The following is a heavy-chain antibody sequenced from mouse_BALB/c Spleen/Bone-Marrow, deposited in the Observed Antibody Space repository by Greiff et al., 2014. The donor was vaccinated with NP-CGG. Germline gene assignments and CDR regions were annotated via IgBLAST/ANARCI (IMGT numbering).Heavy chain of an antibody. CDR1: GFPFSSYG. V-gene: IGHV5-6-3*01. J-gene: IGHJ4*01. CDR2: INSNGGST. Sequence: DVMLVESGGGLVQPGGSLKLSCAASGFPFSSYGMSWVRQTPDKRLELVATINSNGGSTYYPDSVKGRFTISRDNAKNTLYLQMSSLKSEDSAMFYCARDRTYYYGMDYWGQGTSVTVSS. CDR3: ARDRTYYYGMDY.